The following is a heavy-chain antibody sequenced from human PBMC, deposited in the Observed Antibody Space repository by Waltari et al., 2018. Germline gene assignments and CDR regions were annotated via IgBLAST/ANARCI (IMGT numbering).Heavy chain of an antibody. V-gene: IGHV3-23*01. CDR2: MSGTGDYT. J-gene: IGHJ4*02. CDR1: GFNFSNYA. CDR3: AKDQAEWLVLDGYFDS. D-gene: IGHD6-19*01. Sequence: EVQLLESGGDLEQPGGSLRISCFGSGFNFSNYALNWVRQAPGKGLEWVSTMSGTGDYTYYADSVKGRFTISRDNSKNTVFLHMNNLRVEDTAIYFCAKDQAEWLVLDGYFDSWGQGTPVTVSS.